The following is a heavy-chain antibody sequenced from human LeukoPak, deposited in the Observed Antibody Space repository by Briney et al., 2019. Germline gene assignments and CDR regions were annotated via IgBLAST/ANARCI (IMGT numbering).Heavy chain of an antibody. D-gene: IGHD1-20*01. CDR2: ISHDGYHE. V-gene: IGHV3-30-3*01. Sequence: QPGGSLRLSCAASGFTFSSYAMSWVRQAPGKGLEWVAVISHDGYHEYYADSVKGRFTISRDNSRNTLFLQMNSLRADDTAVYYCARVGYNYDLGNAFDIWGQGTVVTVSS. CDR3: ARVGYNYDLGNAFDI. CDR1: GFTFSSYA. J-gene: IGHJ3*02.